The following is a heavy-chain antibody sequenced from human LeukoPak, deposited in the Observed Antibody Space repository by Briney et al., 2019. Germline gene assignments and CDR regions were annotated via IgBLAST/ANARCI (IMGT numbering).Heavy chain of an antibody. V-gene: IGHV3-48*01. CDR3: ARDLPDSSGYHIPFGY. CDR1: GFTFSSYS. J-gene: IGHJ4*02. CDR2: ISSDSSSI. D-gene: IGHD3-22*01. Sequence: GGSLRLSCAASGFTFSSYSMNWVRQAPGKGLEWVSYISSDSSSIHYADSVKGRFTISRDNAKNSLYLQVNSLRVEDTAVYYCARDLPDSSGYHIPFGYWGQGTLVTVSS.